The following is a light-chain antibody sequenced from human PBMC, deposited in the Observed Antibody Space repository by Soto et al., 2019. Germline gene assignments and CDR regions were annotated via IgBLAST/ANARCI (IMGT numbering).Light chain of an antibody. V-gene: IGKV1-5*03. Sequence: DIQMTQSPSTLSASLGDRVTITCRASQSISSRLAWYQHKPGKAPRLLIYKASNLKTGVPARFSGSGSGTEFTLTISSLQPEDFATYYCQHCNSYSEAFGQGTKVDIK. J-gene: IGKJ1*01. CDR1: QSISSR. CDR2: KAS. CDR3: QHCNSYSEA.